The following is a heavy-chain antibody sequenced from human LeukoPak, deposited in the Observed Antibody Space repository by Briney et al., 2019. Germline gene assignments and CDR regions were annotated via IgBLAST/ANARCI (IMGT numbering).Heavy chain of an antibody. J-gene: IGHJ3*01. D-gene: IGHD2-2*01. Sequence: GGSLRLSCGASGFTFNISAINWVREAPGKGLEWVSSISASGSGTFYADSVKGRFAISRDNSRNMVFPLMNPLRAEDTAIYYCAKVTTDCSSTSCFLPYAFDFWGQGTMVAVSS. CDR3: AKVTTDCSSTSCFLPYAFDF. V-gene: IGHV3-23*01. CDR1: GFTFNISA. CDR2: ISASGSGT.